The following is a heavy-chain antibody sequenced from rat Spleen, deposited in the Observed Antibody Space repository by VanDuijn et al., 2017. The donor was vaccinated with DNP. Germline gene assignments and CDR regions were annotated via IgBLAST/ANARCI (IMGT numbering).Heavy chain of an antibody. V-gene: IGHV5-7*01. D-gene: IGHD1-4*01. CDR2: ISYDGTST. Sequence: EVQLVESGGGLVQPGRSLKLSCAASGFTFSDYNMAWVRQAPKKGLEWVATISYDGTSTYYRDSVKGRFTIFRDNAKSSLYLQMNSLKSEDTATYYCARRDYPVPAYWGQGTLVTVSS. J-gene: IGHJ3*01. CDR3: ARRDYPVPAY. CDR1: GFTFSDYN.